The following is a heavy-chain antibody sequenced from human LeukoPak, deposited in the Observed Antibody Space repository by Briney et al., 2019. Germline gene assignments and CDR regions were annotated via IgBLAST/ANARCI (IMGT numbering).Heavy chain of an antibody. CDR2: INTYNGNT. V-gene: IGHV1-18*01. J-gene: IGHJ5*02. CDR1: GYTFTNYG. Sequence: ASVKVSCKASGYTFTNYGIIWVRQAPGQGLEWMAWINTYNGNTGYAQKLQGRVSVTTDTSTSTAYMELRSLRSDDTAVYYCARGGTHYYDGSGYSNYWSDPWGQGTLVTVSS. D-gene: IGHD3-22*01. CDR3: ARGGTHYYDGSGYSNYWSDP.